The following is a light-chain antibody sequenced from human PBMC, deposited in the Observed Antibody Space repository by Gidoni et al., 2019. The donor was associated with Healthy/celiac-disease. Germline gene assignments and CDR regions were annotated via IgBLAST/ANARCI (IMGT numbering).Light chain of an antibody. CDR3: QQYGSSPT. Sequence: IVLTQSPGTLPLSPGERATLSCRASQSVSSSYLAWYQQKPGQAPRLLIYGASSRATGIPDRFSGSGSGTDFTLTISRLEPEDFAVYYCQQYGSSPTFXPXTKVDIK. CDR1: QSVSSSY. CDR2: GAS. J-gene: IGKJ3*01. V-gene: IGKV3-20*01.